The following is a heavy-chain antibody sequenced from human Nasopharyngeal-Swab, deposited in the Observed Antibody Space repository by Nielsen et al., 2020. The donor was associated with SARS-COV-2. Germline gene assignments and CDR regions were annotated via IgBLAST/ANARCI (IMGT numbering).Heavy chain of an antibody. J-gene: IGHJ4*02. Sequence: ASVKVSCKASGYDFTRYGVSWVRQDPGEGREWMGWITVYSGHTTYAQNFQGRVTMTTETSTSTAFMELRSLRSGDTAVYYCAREGTHYDTSGYFPDYWGQGTLVTVSS. V-gene: IGHV1-18*01. CDR2: ITVYSGHT. CDR3: AREGTHYDTSGYFPDY. D-gene: IGHD3-22*01. CDR1: GYDFTRYG.